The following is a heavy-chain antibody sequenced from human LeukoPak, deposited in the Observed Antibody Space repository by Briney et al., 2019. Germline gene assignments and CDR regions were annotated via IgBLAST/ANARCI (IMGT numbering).Heavy chain of an antibody. D-gene: IGHD3-10*01. CDR2: ISYDGSNK. CDR3: GRDSSYGVDY. Sequence: GGSLRLSCAASGFTFSSYGMHWVRQAPGKGLEWVAVISYDGSNKYYADSVKGRFTISRENSKNTLYLQMNSLRAEDTAVYYCGRDSSYGVDYWGQGTLVTVSS. J-gene: IGHJ4*02. V-gene: IGHV3-30*03. CDR1: GFTFSSYG.